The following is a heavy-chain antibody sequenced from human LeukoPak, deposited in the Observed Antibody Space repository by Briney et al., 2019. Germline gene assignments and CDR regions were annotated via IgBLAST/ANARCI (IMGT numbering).Heavy chain of an antibody. CDR2: IYYSGST. CDR3: ARELLPQSYFDY. V-gene: IGHV4-59*01. CDR1: GGSISSYY. Sequence: SETLSLTCTVSGGSISSYYWSWIRQPPGKGLEWIGYIYYSGSTNYNPSLKSRVTISVDTSKNQFSLKLSSATAADTAVYYCARELLPQSYFDYWGQGTLVTVSS. J-gene: IGHJ4*02.